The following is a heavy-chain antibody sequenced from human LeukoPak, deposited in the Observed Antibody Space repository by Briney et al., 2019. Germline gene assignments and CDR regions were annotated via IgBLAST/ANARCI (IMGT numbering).Heavy chain of an antibody. D-gene: IGHD3-10*01. CDR1: GFTFDDFG. J-gene: IGHJ3*02. Sequence: GGSLRLSCAASGFTFDDFGMSWVRQAPGKGLEWVSGINWNGGSTGYADSVKGRFTISRDNAKKSLYLQMNSLRAEDTALYYCARAGVRVKGAFDIWGQGTMVTVSS. V-gene: IGHV3-20*04. CDR3: ARAGVRVKGAFDI. CDR2: INWNGGST.